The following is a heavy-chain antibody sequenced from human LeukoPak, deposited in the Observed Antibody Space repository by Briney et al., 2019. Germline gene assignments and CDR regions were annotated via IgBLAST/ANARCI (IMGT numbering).Heavy chain of an antibody. CDR3: ARDRQWPFDY. V-gene: IGHV3-48*01. Sequence: PGGSLRLSCADSGFTFSSYSMNLVRQAPGTGLEWVSYISSSSSTIYYADSVKGRFTISRDNAKNSLYLQMNSLRAEDTAVYYCARDRQWPFDYWGQGTLVTVSS. D-gene: IGHD6-19*01. CDR2: ISSSSSTI. CDR1: GFTFSSYS. J-gene: IGHJ4*02.